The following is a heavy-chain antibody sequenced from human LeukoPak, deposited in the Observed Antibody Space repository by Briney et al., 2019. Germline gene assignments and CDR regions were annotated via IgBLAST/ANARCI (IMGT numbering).Heavy chain of an antibody. J-gene: IGHJ4*02. CDR1: GFTFSSYW. D-gene: IGHD3-10*01. V-gene: IGHV3-74*01. CDR3: AGGAALGDFDY. CDR2: INSDGSST. Sequence: SCKASGFTFSSYWMHWVRQAPGKGLVWVSRINSDGSSTSYADSVKGRFTISRDNAKNTLYLQMNSLRAEDTAVYYCAGGAALGDFDYWGQGTLVTVSS.